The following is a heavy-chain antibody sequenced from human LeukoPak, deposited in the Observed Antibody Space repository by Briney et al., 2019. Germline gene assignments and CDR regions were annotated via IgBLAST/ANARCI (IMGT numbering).Heavy chain of an antibody. V-gene: IGHV6-1*01. J-gene: IGHJ6*03. CDR2: TYYRSKWYN. CDR1: GDSVSSNSAA. Sequence: SQTLSLTCAISGDSVSSNSAAWNWIRQSPPRGLEWLGRTYYRSKWYNDYAVSVKSRITINPDTSKNQFSLQLNSVTPEDTAVYYCARASTIAAAGYYYYMDVWGKGTTVTVSS. D-gene: IGHD6-13*01. CDR3: ARASTIAAAGYYYYMDV.